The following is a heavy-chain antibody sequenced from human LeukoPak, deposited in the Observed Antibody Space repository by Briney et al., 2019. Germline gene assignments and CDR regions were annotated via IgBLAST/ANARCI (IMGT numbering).Heavy chain of an antibody. CDR1: GFTFSSYS. CDR2: ISSSSSTI. J-gene: IGHJ4*02. Sequence: GGSLRLSCAASGFTFSSYSMNWVRQAPGKGLEWVSYISSSSSTIYYADSVKGRFTISRDNAKNSLYLQMNSLRAEDTAVYYCARGRQLGSLGYWGQGTLVTVSS. D-gene: IGHD3-16*01. CDR3: ARGRQLGSLGY. V-gene: IGHV3-48*01.